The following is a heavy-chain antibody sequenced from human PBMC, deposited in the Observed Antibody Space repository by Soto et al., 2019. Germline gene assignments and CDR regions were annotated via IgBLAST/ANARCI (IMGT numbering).Heavy chain of an antibody. V-gene: IGHV1-2*02. D-gene: IGHD2-8*01. CDR1: SFTFIDFY. CDR2: INAKNGGT. Sequence: QVELVQSGTGVKKPGASVKVSCEASSFTFIDFYIHGLRQAPGRGFEWLGWINAKNGGTRYAEKFQDRVTLTRDRSVRTAYLELQRLRSDDTAVYYCARSHCTDGICYTEVIPSWGQGTLVTVS. CDR3: ARSHCTDGICYTEVIPS. J-gene: IGHJ4*02.